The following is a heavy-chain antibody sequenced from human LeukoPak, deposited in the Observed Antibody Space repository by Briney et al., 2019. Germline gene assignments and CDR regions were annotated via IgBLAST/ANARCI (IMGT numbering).Heavy chain of an antibody. CDR2: IWYDGSNK. J-gene: IGHJ4*02. CDR3: ARKYSTSWYADY. Sequence: PGGSLRLSCAAYGFTFSNYSMHWVRQAPGKGLEWVGVIWYDGSNKNYVDSVKGRFTISRDNSKNTLYLQMNSLRAEDTAVYYCARKYSTSWYADYWGQGTLVTVSS. D-gene: IGHD6-13*01. V-gene: IGHV3-33*08. CDR1: GFTFSNYS.